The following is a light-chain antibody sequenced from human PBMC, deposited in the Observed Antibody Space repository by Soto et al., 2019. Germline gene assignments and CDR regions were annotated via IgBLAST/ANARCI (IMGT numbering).Light chain of an antibody. Sequence: QSVLTQPPSVSGAPGQRVTISCTGSSSNIGAGYDVHWYQQLPGTAPKLLIYGNSNRPSGVPDRFSGSKSGTSASLAITGLQAEDEADYYCQSYDSSLSGSRVVFGGGTMLTVL. V-gene: IGLV1-40*01. CDR1: SSNIGAGYD. J-gene: IGLJ2*01. CDR2: GNS. CDR3: QSYDSSLSGSRVV.